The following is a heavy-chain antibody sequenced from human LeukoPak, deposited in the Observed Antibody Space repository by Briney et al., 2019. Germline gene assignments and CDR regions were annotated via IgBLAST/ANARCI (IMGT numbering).Heavy chain of an antibody. Sequence: GGSLRLSCAASGFTFSSYWMSWVRQAPGKGLEWVANIKQDGSEKYYVDSVKGRFTISRDNAKYSLYLQMNSLRAEDTAVYYCARDSYYDSSGAYYWGQGTLVTVSS. V-gene: IGHV3-7*01. CDR1: GFTFSSYW. CDR3: ARDSYYDSSGAYY. D-gene: IGHD3-22*01. J-gene: IGHJ4*02. CDR2: IKQDGSEK.